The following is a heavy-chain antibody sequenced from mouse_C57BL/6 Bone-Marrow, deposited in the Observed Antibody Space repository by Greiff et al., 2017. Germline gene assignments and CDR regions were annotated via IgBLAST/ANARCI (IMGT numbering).Heavy chain of an antibody. J-gene: IGHJ3*01. Sequence: QVQLQQPGAELVMPGASVKLSCKASGYTFTSYWMHWVKQRPGQGLEWIGEIDPSDSYTNYNQKFKGKSTLTVDKSSSTAYMQLSSLTSEDSAVYYCAILGQGAWFAYWGQGTLVTVSA. CDR1: GYTFTSYW. D-gene: IGHD4-1*01. CDR3: AILGQGAWFAY. CDR2: IDPSDSYT. V-gene: IGHV1-69*01.